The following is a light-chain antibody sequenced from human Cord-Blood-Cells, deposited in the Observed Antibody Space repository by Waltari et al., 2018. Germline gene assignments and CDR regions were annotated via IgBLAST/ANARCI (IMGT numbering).Light chain of an antibody. CDR3: SSYTSSSPSWV. CDR2: DVS. J-gene: IGLJ3*02. Sequence: QSALTQPASVSGSPGQSITISCTGTSSDVGGYNYVSWYQQHPGKAPKLMIYDVSKRPPGVSNRFAGSKSGNTASLTISGLQAEDEADYYCSSYTSSSPSWVFGGGTKLTVL. CDR1: SSDVGGYNY. V-gene: IGLV2-14*01.